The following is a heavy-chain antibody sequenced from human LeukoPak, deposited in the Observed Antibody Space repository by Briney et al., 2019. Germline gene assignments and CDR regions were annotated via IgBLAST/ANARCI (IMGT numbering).Heavy chain of an antibody. CDR1: GYTLTELS. J-gene: IGHJ6*02. CDR2: FDPEDGET. CDR3: ATRGNYYDNSGYYYRSRSYYGMDV. D-gene: IGHD3-22*01. V-gene: IGHV1-24*01. Sequence: ASVKVSCKVSGYTLTELSMHWVRQAPGKGLEWMGGFDPEDGETIYAQKFQGRVTMTEDTSTDTAYMELSSLRSEDTAVYYCATRGNYYDNSGYYYRSRSYYGMDVWGQGTTVTVSS.